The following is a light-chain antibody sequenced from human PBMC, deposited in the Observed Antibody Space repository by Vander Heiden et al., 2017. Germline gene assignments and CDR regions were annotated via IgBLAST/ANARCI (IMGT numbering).Light chain of an antibody. V-gene: IGLV2-11*01. CDR1: SSDVGGYNY. CDR3: CSYAGSYTYV. CDR2: DVS. Sequence: SALTQPRSVSGSPGQSVTISCTGTSSDVGGYNYVSWYQQHPGKVSKLMIYDVSKRPSGVPDRFSGSKSGNTASLTISGLQAEDEADYYCCSYAGSYTYVFGTGTKVTVL. J-gene: IGLJ1*01.